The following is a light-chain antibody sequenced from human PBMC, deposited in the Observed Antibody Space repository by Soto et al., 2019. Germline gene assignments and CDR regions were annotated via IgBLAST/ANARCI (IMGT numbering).Light chain of an antibody. CDR2: KAS. CDR1: QSISNW. Sequence: DIQMTQSPSTLSASVGDRVTITCRASQSISNWLAWYQQKPGKAPKILIYKASSLESGVPSRFSGSGSGTEFTLTISSLQPADSATYYCQQYNGYRWTCGQGTKVDIK. J-gene: IGKJ1*01. V-gene: IGKV1-5*03. CDR3: QQYNGYRWT.